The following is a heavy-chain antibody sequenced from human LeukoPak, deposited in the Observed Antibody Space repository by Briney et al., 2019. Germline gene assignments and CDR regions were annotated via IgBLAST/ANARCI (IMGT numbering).Heavy chain of an antibody. J-gene: IGHJ4*02. D-gene: IGHD6-6*01. Sequence: PSETLSLTCTVSGGSSSSYYWMWLRQPPGKGLEGFGYIYYSGSTNHNPSLKSRVTISVDTSKNQFSLKLSSVTAADTAVYYCATHRWYSSSSGLFDYWGQGTLVTVSS. CDR2: IYYSGST. V-gene: IGHV4-59*08. CDR3: ATHRWYSSSSGLFDY. CDR1: GGSSSSYY.